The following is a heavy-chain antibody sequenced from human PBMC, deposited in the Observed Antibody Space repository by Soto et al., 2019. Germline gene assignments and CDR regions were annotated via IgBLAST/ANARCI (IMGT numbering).Heavy chain of an antibody. D-gene: IGHD2-8*02. Sequence: RLSCAASGFTFSSYSMNWVRQAPGKGLEWVSSISSSSSYIYYAYSVKGRFTISRDNAKNSLYLQMNSLRAEDTAANYGAREVLGEGGAGFFEYWWCGTLLSLSS. J-gene: IGHJ4*01. CDR3: AREVLGEGGAGFFEY. CDR2: ISSSSSYI. V-gene: IGHV3-21*01. CDR1: GFTFSSYS.